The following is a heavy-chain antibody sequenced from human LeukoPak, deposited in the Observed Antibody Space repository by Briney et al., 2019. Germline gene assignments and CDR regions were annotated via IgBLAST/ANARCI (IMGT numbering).Heavy chain of an antibody. V-gene: IGHV3-30*04. J-gene: IGHJ4*02. CDR1: GFTFNTHA. CDR2: ISYDGSNK. D-gene: IGHD1-14*01. CDR3: ARRGTPIDY. Sequence: GGSLRLSCAASGFTFNTHAMHWVRQAPGKGLEWVAVISYDGSNKYYADSVKGRFTISRDNSKNTLYLQMNSLRAEDTAVYYCARRGTPIDYWGQGTLVTVSS.